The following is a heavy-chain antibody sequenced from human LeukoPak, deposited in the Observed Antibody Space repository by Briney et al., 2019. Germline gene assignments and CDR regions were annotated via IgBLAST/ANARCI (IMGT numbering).Heavy chain of an antibody. CDR2: ITSSGTYT. CDR1: GFTFTNYN. J-gene: IGHJ6*03. V-gene: IGHV3-21*01. CDR3: ARDPYSGNYGTYYYYYMDV. Sequence: GGSLRLSCADSGFTFTNYNMNWVRQAPGKAMEWVSSITSSGTYTSYADSVKGRFTISRDNAKNSLYLQMDSLGPEDTAVYYCARDPYSGNYGTYYYYYMDVWGKGTTVTISS. D-gene: IGHD1-26*01.